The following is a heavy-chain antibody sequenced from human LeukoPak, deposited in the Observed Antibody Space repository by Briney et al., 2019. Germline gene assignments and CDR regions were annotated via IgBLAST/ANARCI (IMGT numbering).Heavy chain of an antibody. V-gene: IGHV4-39*02. Sequence: SETLSLTCTVSGASVSGSPYYWGWIRQPPGKGLEWIGSIYSSGSTYYNASLQSRVTISMETSKNQISLRLSSVTAADTAVYYCARGRGIAARRGNWFDPWGQGTLVTVSS. CDR3: ARGRGIAARRGNWFDP. J-gene: IGHJ5*02. CDR2: IYSSGST. CDR1: GASVSGSPYY. D-gene: IGHD6-6*01.